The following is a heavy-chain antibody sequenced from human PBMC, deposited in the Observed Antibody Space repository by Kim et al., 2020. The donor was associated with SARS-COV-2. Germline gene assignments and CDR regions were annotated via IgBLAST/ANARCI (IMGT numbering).Heavy chain of an antibody. Sequence: SETLSLTCAVYGGSFSGYYWSWIRQPPGKGLEWIGEINHSGSTNYNPSLKSRVTISVDTSKNQFSLKLSPVTAADTAVYYCARGGWNLHFDYWGQGTLVTVSS. D-gene: IGHD1-7*01. CDR3: ARGGWNLHFDY. J-gene: IGHJ4*02. CDR2: INHSGST. V-gene: IGHV4-34*01. CDR1: GGSFSGYY.